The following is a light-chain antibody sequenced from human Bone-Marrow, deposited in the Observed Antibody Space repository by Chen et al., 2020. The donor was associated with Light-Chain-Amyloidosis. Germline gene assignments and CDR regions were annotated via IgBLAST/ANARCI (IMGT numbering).Light chain of an antibody. CDR1: DLPTKY. CDR2: RDT. J-gene: IGLJ2*01. V-gene: IGLV3-25*02. CDR3: QVWDIISDQVV. Sequence: SYELTQPPSVSVSPGQTARITCSGDDLPTKYAYWYQQKPGQAPVLVIHRDTERPSGISERFSGSNSGNTATLTISSVEAGDEADYYCQVWDIISDQVVFGGGTKLTVL.